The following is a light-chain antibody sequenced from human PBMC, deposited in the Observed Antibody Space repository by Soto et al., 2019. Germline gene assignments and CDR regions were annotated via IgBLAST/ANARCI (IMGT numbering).Light chain of an antibody. V-gene: IGKV1-5*01. CDR3: QQYKSYST. Sequence: DIQMTQSPSTLSASVGDTVTVTCRAIQSISIWLALYQQRPGKAPKLLIYDASTLESGVPSRFSGSGSGTEFTLTINNLQPDDLATYICQQYKSYSTFGRGTKVDIK. CDR1: QSISIW. CDR2: DAS. J-gene: IGKJ1*01.